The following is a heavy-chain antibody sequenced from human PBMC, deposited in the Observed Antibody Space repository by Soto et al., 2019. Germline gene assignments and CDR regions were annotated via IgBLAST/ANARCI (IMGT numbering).Heavy chain of an antibody. CDR2: ISGSGGST. D-gene: IGHD2-15*01. CDR1: GFTFSSYA. CDR3: ATGGEDIVGAFDI. J-gene: IGHJ3*02. V-gene: IGHV3-23*01. Sequence: GESLKISCAASGFTFSSYAMSWVRQAPGKGLEWVSAISGSGGSTYYADSVKGRFTISRDNSKNTLYLQMNSLRAEDTAVYYCATGGEDIVGAFDIWGQGTMVTVSS.